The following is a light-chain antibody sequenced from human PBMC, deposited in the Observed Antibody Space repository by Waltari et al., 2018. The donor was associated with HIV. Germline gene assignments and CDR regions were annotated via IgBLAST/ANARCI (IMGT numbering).Light chain of an antibody. CDR1: QSISKTY. V-gene: IGKV3-20*01. CDR3: QQYADSPYT. Sequence: EIVLTQSPGTLSLSPGERATLSCRASQSISKTYLAWYQHKRGQAPRLLFYGASTRAIGIPDRFSGSGSGTEFTLTINRLEPEDFAVYYCQQYADSPYTFGQGTKLDI. CDR2: GAS. J-gene: IGKJ2*01.